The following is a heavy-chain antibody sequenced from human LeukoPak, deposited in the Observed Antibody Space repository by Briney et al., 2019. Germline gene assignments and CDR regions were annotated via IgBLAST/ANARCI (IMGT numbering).Heavy chain of an antibody. CDR1: GGSLSSGSYY. D-gene: IGHD4-17*01. J-gene: IGHJ4*02. Sequence: SQTLSLTCTVSGGSLSSGSYYWSWIRQPAGKGLEWIGRIYPSGSTNYNPSLKSRVTISVDTSKNQFSLKLSSVTAADTAVYYCARDPHGDYYFDYWGQGTLVTVSS. CDR3: ARDPHGDYYFDY. V-gene: IGHV4-61*02. CDR2: IYPSGST.